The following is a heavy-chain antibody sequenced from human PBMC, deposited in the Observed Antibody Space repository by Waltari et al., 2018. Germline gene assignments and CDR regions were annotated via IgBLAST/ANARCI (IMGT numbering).Heavy chain of an antibody. CDR1: GYTFTSYG. Sequence: QVQLVQSGAEVKKPGASVKVSCKASGYTFTSYGISWVRQAPGQGLEWMGWISAYNGNTNYAQKLQGRVTMTTDTSTSTAYMELRSLRSDDTAVYYCARVELGYCSGGSCYSPDGYWGQGTLVTVSS. D-gene: IGHD2-15*01. J-gene: IGHJ4*02. CDR2: ISAYNGNT. V-gene: IGHV1-18*04. CDR3: ARVELGYCSGGSCYSPDGY.